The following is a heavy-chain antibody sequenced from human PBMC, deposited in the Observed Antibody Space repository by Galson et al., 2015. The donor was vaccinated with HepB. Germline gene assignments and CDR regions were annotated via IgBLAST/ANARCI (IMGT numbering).Heavy chain of an antibody. CDR3: ARDHSYYGSGPYYYGMDV. J-gene: IGHJ6*02. V-gene: IGHV4-59*01. D-gene: IGHD3-10*01. Sequence: SETLSLTCTVSGGSISSYYWSWIRQPPGKGLEWIGYIYYSGSTNYNPSLKSRVTISVDTSKNQFSLKLSSVTAADTAVYYCARDHSYYGSGPYYYGMDVWGQGTTVTVSS. CDR2: IYYSGST. CDR1: GGSISSYY.